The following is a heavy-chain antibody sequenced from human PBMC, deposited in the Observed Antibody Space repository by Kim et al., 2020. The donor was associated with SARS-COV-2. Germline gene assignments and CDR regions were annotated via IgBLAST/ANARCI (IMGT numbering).Heavy chain of an antibody. Sequence: GGSLRLSCVVTGFSFSDSWMHWVRQAPGKGLVWVARINSDGDGATYADSVKGRFTISRDNAKNTLYLQMTSVRADDTALYFCADDYFQRAFFDYWGRGTL. V-gene: IGHV3-74*01. CDR2: INSDGDGA. CDR1: GFSFSDSW. J-gene: IGHJ4*02. CDR3: ADDYFQRAFFDY. D-gene: IGHD4-17*01.